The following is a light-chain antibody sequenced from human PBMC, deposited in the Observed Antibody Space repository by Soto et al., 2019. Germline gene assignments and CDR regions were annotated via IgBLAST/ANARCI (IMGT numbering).Light chain of an antibody. J-gene: IGKJ2*01. CDR1: QTISTW. CDR2: DAS. Sequence: DIQVTQSPPTLSASVGDRVTITCRASQTISTWMAWYQQKPGKAPKLMIYDASSLESGVPSRFSGSGSGTEFTLTISSLQPDDFATYYCQQYNSYPVTFGQGTKVDIK. CDR3: QQYNSYPVT. V-gene: IGKV1-5*01.